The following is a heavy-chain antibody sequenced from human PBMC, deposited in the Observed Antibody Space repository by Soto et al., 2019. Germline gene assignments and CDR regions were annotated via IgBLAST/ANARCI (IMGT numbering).Heavy chain of an antibody. J-gene: IGHJ2*01. CDR3: AKSGGHCFSTSCYETDWYFAL. V-gene: IGHV3-23*01. Sequence: FAGTCISKDTGKGLEWVSALTGSGDSTYYADSVKGRFTISRDNSKNTLYLQMNSLRVEDTAVYYCAKSGGHCFSTSCYETDWYFALRGRGTPVTVSS. CDR1: FA. D-gene: IGHD2-2*01. CDR2: LTGSGDST.